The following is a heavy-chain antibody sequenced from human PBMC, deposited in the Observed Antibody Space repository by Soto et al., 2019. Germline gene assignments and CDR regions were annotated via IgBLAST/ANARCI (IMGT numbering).Heavy chain of an antibody. CDR2: ISSYNGIT. V-gene: IGHV1-18*01. CDR1: GYTFLTYG. J-gene: IGHJ4*02. CDR3: ARALLHTLVVPDFDY. D-gene: IGHD2-8*02. Sequence: QVLLVQSGAEVQKPGASLKVSCKASGYTFLTYGLTWVRQAPGEGLEWMGWISSYNGITNYARQFQGRVTMTADTSTNTGYMELRDLRSDDTAVYFCARALLHTLVVPDFDYWGQGTLATVSS.